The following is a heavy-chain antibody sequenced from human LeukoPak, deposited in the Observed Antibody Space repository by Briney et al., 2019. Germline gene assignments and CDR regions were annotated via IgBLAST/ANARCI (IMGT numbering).Heavy chain of an antibody. CDR3: ARDASDIVVVPAAVGPFDL. V-gene: IGHV3-64*01. D-gene: IGHD2-2*01. J-gene: IGHJ4*02. Sequence: GGSLRLSCAASGFTFSNYAMYWVRQTPGKGLEYVSVISRNGVATHYATSVKGRFTISRDNSKNTLYLQMGSLRAEDMAVYYCARDASDIVVVPAAVGPFDLWGQGTLVTVFS. CDR1: GFTFSNYA. CDR2: ISRNGVAT.